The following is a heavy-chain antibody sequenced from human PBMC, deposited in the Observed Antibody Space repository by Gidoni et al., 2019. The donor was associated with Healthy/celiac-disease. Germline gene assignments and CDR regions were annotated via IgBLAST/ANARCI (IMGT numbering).Heavy chain of an antibody. CDR1: GFTFSSYA. CDR2: RSYDGSNK. Sequence: QVQLVESGGGVVQPGRSLRLSCAASGFTFSSYAMHWVRQAPGKGLEWVAVRSYDGSNKYYADSVKGRFTISRDNSKNTLYLQMNSLRAEDTAVYYCAREGTYYDFWSGYYDYWGQGTLVTVSS. CDR3: AREGTYYDFWSGYYDY. D-gene: IGHD3-3*01. V-gene: IGHV3-30-3*01. J-gene: IGHJ4*02.